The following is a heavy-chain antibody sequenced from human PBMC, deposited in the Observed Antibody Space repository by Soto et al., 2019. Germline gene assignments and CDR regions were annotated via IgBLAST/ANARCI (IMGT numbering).Heavy chain of an antibody. CDR1: GYTFTGYY. Sequence: ASVKVSCKASGYTFTGYYMHWVRQAPGQGLEWMGWINPNSGGTNYAQKFQGRVTMTRDTSISTAYMELSRLRSDDTAVYYCARGPPSVWGSYRYYNYYYGMDVWGQGTTVTVSS. V-gene: IGHV1-2*02. J-gene: IGHJ6*02. CDR3: ARGPPSVWGSYRYYNYYYGMDV. CDR2: INPNSGGT. D-gene: IGHD3-16*02.